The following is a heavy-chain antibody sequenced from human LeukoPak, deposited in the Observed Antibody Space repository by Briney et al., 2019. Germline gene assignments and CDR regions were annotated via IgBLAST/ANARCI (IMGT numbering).Heavy chain of an antibody. J-gene: IGHJ4*02. CDR3: AKDRGYSYGFTDY. V-gene: IGHV3-23*01. Sequence: GGSLRLSCAASGFTDSSNYMSWVRQAPGKGLEWVSAISGSGGSTYYADSVKGRFTISRDNSKNTLYLQMNSLRAEDTAVYYCAKDRGYSYGFTDYWGQGTLVTVSS. CDR1: GFTDSSNY. D-gene: IGHD5-18*01. CDR2: ISGSGGST.